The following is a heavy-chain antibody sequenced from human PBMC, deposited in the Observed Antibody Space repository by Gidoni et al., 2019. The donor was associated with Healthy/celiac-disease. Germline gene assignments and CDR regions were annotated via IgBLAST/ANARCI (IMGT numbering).Heavy chain of an antibody. D-gene: IGHD3-22*01. J-gene: IGHJ4*02. CDR1: GGTFSSYA. CDR2: IIPIVGTA. Sequence: QVQLVQSGAEVKKPGSSVKVSCKASGGTFSSYAISWVRQAPGQGLEWMGGIIPIVGTANYAQKFQGRVTITADESTSTAYMELSSLRSEDTAVYYCARNPAPDDYDSSGYELGYWGQGTLVTVSS. V-gene: IGHV1-69*01. CDR3: ARNPAPDDYDSSGYELGY.